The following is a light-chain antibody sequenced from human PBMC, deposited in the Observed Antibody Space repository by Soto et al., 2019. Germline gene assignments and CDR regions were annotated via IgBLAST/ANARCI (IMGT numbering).Light chain of an antibody. CDR2: LNSDGSH. CDR3: QTWGTGIQV. Sequence: QAVVTQSPSASASLGASVKLTCTLSSGHSSYAIAWHQQQPEKGPRYLMKLNSDGSHSKGDGIPDRFSGSSSGAERYLTISSLQSEDDADYYCQTWGTGIQVFGGGTKLTVL. V-gene: IGLV4-69*01. CDR1: SGHSSYA. J-gene: IGLJ2*01.